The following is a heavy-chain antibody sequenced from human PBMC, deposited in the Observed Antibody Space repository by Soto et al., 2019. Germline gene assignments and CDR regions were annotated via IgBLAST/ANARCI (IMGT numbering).Heavy chain of an antibody. D-gene: IGHD5-18*01. Sequence: QVQMLQSGAEVKKPGASVKVSCKASGYTFIDYYIHWVRQAPGQGLEWMGIVNPSGYTSTLAQKLQGRLTVTSDTSTGTVYMEMGSLTSEDTAVYLCARDLHGDFTTMVYWGQGTLVTVSS. CDR2: VNPSGYTS. CDR3: ARDLHGDFTTMVY. V-gene: IGHV1-46*04. J-gene: IGHJ4*02. CDR1: GYTFIDYY.